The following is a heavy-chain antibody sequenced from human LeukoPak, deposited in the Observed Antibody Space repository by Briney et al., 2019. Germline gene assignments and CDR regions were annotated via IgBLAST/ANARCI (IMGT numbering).Heavy chain of an antibody. V-gene: IGHV5-51*01. D-gene: IGHD6-13*01. Sequence: GESLKISCKGSGYSFTSYWIGWVRQMPGKGLEWMGVIYPGDSYIRYSPSFQGQVTISADKSISTSYLQWSSLKASDTAIYYCARRGLKQQPWTYYFDYWGQGTLVTVSS. J-gene: IGHJ4*02. CDR1: GYSFTSYW. CDR2: IYPGDSYI. CDR3: ARRGLKQQPWTYYFDY.